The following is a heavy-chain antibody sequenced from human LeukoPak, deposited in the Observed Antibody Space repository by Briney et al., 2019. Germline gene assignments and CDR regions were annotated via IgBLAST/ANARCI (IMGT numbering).Heavy chain of an antibody. V-gene: IGHV4-59*01. D-gene: IGHD4-23*01. CDR3: AKEGYGGNTAEI. J-gene: IGHJ4*02. Sequence: PSETLSLTCAVSGGSISSYYWSWIRQPPGKGLEWIGYIYYSGSTNYNPSLKSRVTISVDTSKNQFSLKLSSVTAADTAVYYCAKEGYGGNTAEIWGQGTLVTVSS. CDR1: GGSISSYY. CDR2: IYYSGST.